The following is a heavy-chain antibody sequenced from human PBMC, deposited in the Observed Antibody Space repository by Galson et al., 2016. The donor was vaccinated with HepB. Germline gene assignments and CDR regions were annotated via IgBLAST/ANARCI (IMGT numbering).Heavy chain of an antibody. CDR1: GFTFSDHA. J-gene: IGHJ4*02. CDR3: AKGTTLQVHFGYFDH. Sequence: SLRLSCAASGFTFSDHAMSWYRQAPGKGLEWVSGISDSGGSTYFADSVMGRFTISRDNSKNTLCLQMNSLRVDDTAVYYCAKGTTLQVHFGYFDHWGQGTLVTVSS. CDR2: ISDSGGST. V-gene: IGHV3-23*01. D-gene: IGHD1/OR15-1a*01.